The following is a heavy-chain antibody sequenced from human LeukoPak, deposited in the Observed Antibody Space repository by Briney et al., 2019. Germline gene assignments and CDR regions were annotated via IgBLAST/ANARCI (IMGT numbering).Heavy chain of an antibody. Sequence: GGSLRLSCAASGFTFSSYGIHWVRQAPGKGLEWVSYISSSSSTIYYADSVKGRFTISRDNAKNSLYLQMNSLRAEDTAVYYCASEVDPRWGQGTLVTVSS. CDR3: ASEVDPR. D-gene: IGHD1-26*01. CDR2: ISSSSSTI. J-gene: IGHJ4*02. V-gene: IGHV3-48*01. CDR1: GFTFSSYG.